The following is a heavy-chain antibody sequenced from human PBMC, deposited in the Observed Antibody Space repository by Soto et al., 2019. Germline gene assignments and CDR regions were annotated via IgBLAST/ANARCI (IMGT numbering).Heavy chain of an antibody. V-gene: IGHV4-59*01. D-gene: IGHD3-22*01. J-gene: IGHJ5*01. CDR1: GYTILSDY. CDR2: MYYTGST. CDR3: ARGFYDTGGYSSPFDI. Sequence: SETLSLTCSVSGYTILSDYWNWIRQPPGKRLEWIGYMYYTGSTRYNPSLGSRVTFSVDASKNQFSLNLSSVTAADTAVYYCARGFYDTGGYSSPFDIWGQGILVTV.